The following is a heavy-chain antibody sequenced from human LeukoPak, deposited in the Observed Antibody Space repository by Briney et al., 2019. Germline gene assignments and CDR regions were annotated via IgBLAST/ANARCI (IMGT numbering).Heavy chain of an antibody. CDR2: INSDGSTT. Sequence: GGSLRLSCAASGFTLSSYWMNWLRQGPGKGLVWVSRINSDGSTTSYADSVKGRFTISRDNSKNTLYLQMNSLRAEDTAVYYCAKVGDYGDYALDYWGQGTLVTVSS. D-gene: IGHD4-17*01. CDR1: GFTLSSYW. CDR3: AKVGDYGDYALDY. J-gene: IGHJ4*02. V-gene: IGHV3-74*01.